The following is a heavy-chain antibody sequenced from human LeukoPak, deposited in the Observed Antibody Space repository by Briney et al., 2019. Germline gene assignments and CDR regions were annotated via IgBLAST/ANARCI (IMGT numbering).Heavy chain of an antibody. CDR1: GGTFSSYA. Sequence: ASVKVSCKASGGTFSSYAISWVRQAPGQGLEWMGGIIPIFGTANYAQKFQGRVTITTDESTSTAYMELSSLRSEDTAVYYCARGAYYYDSSGLAPFDYWGQGTLVTVSS. J-gene: IGHJ4*02. V-gene: IGHV1-69*05. D-gene: IGHD3-22*01. CDR2: IIPIFGTA. CDR3: ARGAYYYDSSGLAPFDY.